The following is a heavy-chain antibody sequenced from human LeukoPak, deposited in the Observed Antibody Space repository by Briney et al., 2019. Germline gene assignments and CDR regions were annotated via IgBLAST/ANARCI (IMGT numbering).Heavy chain of an antibody. Sequence: PSETLSLTCTVSGGSISGYYWSWIRQPPGKGLEWIGYIYYSGSTNYNPSLKSRVTISVDTSKNQFSLKLSSVTAADTAVYYCARGLLTIFDYWGQGTLVTVSS. D-gene: IGHD4/OR15-4a*01. V-gene: IGHV4-59*01. J-gene: IGHJ4*02. CDR3: ARGLLTIFDY. CDR1: GGSISGYY. CDR2: IYYSGST.